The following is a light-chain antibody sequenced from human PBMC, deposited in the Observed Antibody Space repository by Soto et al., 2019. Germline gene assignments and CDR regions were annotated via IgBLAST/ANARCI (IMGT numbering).Light chain of an antibody. CDR1: QGISSY. CDR2: AAS. Sequence: IQLTQSPSSLSASVGDRVTITCRASQGISSYLGWYQQKPGKAPELLIYAASTLQSGVPSRFSGSGSGTDFTLTISSLQPEDFATYYCQQANSFLPITFGQGTRLEIK. J-gene: IGKJ5*01. V-gene: IGKV1-9*01. CDR3: QQANSFLPIT.